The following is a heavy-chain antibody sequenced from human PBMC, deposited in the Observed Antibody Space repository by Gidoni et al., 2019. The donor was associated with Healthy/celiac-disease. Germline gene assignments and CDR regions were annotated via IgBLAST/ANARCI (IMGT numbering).Heavy chain of an antibody. CDR3: ARIFVYYYDSSGFDAFDI. V-gene: IGHV2-26*01. CDR1: GLSLSNASMG. D-gene: IGHD3-22*01. Sequence: QVTMKESGPVLVKPTETLTLTCTVSGLSLSNASMGVSWIRQPPGKALEWLAHIFSNDEKSYSTSLKSRLTISKDTSKSQVVLTMTNMDPVDTATYYCARIFVYYYDSSGFDAFDIWGQGTMVTVSS. J-gene: IGHJ3*02. CDR2: IFSNDEK.